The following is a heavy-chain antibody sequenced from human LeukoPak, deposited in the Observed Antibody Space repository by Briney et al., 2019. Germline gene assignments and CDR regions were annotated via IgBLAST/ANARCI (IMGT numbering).Heavy chain of an antibody. D-gene: IGHD5-24*01. CDR1: GFTFSSFG. CDR3: ARDGDGYNLDY. Sequence: PGRSLRLSCAASGFTFSSFGMHWVRQAPGKGLEWVAVLSYDGSNSYYADSVKGRFTISRDNSKNTLYLQMNSLRGEDTAVYYCARDGDGYNLDYWGQGTLVTVSS. J-gene: IGHJ4*02. CDR2: LSYDGSNS. V-gene: IGHV3-30*03.